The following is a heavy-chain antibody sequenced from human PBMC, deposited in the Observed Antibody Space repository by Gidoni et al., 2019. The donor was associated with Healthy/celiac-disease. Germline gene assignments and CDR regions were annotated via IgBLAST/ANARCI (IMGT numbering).Heavy chain of an antibody. V-gene: IGHV3-64*01. CDR3: ARDRGIVVVPAAIDY. Sequence: EVQLVESGGGLVQPGGSPRLSCAASGFPFSSYAMHWVRQAPGKGLEYVSAISSNGGSTYYANSVKGRFTISRDNSKNTLYLQMGSLRAEDMAVYYCARDRGIVVVPAAIDYWGQGTLVTVSS. J-gene: IGHJ4*02. CDR1: GFPFSSYA. CDR2: ISSNGGST. D-gene: IGHD2-2*01.